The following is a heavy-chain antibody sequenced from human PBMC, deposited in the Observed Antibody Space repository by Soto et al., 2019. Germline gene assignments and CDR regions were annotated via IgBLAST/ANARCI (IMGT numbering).Heavy chain of an antibody. J-gene: IGHJ5*02. CDR3: ARSLGEFLGLDP. V-gene: IGHV4-28*01. CDR1: GYSITSSYW. CDR2: IFYTGNT. Sequence: KPSETLSLTCDVSGYSITSSYWWGWIRQPPGKGLEWIGYIFYTGNTYYNPSLKSRVILSVDTSMNQFSLILSSVTAEDTAVYFCARSLGEFLGLDPWGPGTLVTVSS. D-gene: IGHD3-10*01.